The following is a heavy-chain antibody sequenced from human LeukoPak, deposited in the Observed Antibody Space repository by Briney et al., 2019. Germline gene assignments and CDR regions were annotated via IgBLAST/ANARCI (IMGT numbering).Heavy chain of an antibody. Sequence: SETLSLTCAVYGGSFSGYYWSWIRQPPGKGLEWIGEINHSGSTNYNPSLKSRVTISVDTSKNQFSLKLSSVTAADTAVYYCARHQDLLGIIGIWGQGTMVTVSS. J-gene: IGHJ3*02. D-gene: IGHD3-3*01. CDR2: INHSGST. CDR1: GGSFSGYY. CDR3: ARHQDLLGIIGI. V-gene: IGHV4-34*01.